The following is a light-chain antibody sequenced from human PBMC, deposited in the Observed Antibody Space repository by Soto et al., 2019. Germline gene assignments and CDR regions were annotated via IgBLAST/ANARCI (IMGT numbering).Light chain of an antibody. V-gene: IGLV2-14*03. Sequence: QSVLTQPASVSGSPGQSITISCTGSGSDIGRYNYVSWYQQVPGKAPKLMINDVNNRPSGASSRFSGSKSGNTASLTISGLQAEDEADYYCASYTSRVTLVFGGGTKVTVL. CDR2: DVN. J-gene: IGLJ3*02. CDR3: ASYTSRVTLV. CDR1: GSDIGRYNY.